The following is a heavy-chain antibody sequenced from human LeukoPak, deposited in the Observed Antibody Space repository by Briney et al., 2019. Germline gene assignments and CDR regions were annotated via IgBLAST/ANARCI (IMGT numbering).Heavy chain of an antibody. D-gene: IGHD6-13*01. CDR2: IYPGDSDP. J-gene: IGHJ4*02. Sequence: HGESLKISCKGSGYTFTTYWIGWVRQMPGKGLEWMGIIYPGDSDPRYSPSFQGQVTISADKSISTAYLQWTSLKASDSAMYYCVRHDLGSSWFGFDYWGQGTLVTVSS. V-gene: IGHV5-51*01. CDR1: GYTFTTYW. CDR3: VRHDLGSSWFGFDY.